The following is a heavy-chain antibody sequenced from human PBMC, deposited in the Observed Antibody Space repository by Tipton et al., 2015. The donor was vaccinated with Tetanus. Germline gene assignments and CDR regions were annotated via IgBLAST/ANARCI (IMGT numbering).Heavy chain of an antibody. CDR1: GYSISSGYY. V-gene: IGHV4-38-2*01. J-gene: IGHJ4*02. CDR3: ARWGTYYYDSSGNYYFDY. D-gene: IGHD3-22*01. Sequence: TLSLTCAVSGYSISSGYYWGWIRQPPGKGLEWIGSIFHSGSPYYNPSPKSRVTISVDTSKNQVSLKLSSVTAADTAVYYCARWGTYYYDSSGNYYFDYWGQGTLVTVSS. CDR2: IFHSGSP.